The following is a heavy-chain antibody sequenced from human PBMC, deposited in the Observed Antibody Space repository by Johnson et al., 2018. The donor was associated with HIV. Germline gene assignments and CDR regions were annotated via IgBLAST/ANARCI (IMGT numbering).Heavy chain of an antibody. CDR1: GFTVRNNY. J-gene: IGHJ3*02. V-gene: IGHV3-53*01. CDR2: IYSGGTT. D-gene: IGHD2-15*01. Sequence: VQLVESGGGWIQPGGSLRLSCAVSGFTVRNNYMSWVRQAPGKGLEWVSVIYSGGTTWYADSVKGRFTISRDNSRDTVHLQMNSLRAEDTAVYYCARARWYVGGGSCCAFDIWGQGTMVTVSS. CDR3: ARARWYVGGGSCCAFDI.